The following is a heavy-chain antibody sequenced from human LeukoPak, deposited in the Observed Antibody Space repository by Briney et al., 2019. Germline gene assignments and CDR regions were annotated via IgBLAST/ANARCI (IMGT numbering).Heavy chain of an antibody. Sequence: SVKVSCKASGGTFSSYAISWVRQAPGQGLEWMGGIIPIFGTANYAQKFQGRVTITADKSTSTAYMELSSLRSEDTAVYYCARDDPGGNEVWSFDPWGQGTLVTVSS. V-gene: IGHV1-69*06. J-gene: IGHJ5*02. D-gene: IGHD4-23*01. CDR1: GGTFSSYA. CDR2: IIPIFGTA. CDR3: ARDDPGGNEVWSFDP.